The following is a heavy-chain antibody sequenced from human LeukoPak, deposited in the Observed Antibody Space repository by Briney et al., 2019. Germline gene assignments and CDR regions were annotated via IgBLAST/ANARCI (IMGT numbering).Heavy chain of an antibody. CDR2: ISSSGSTI. CDR1: GFTFSSYE. CDR3: AELGITMIGGV. J-gene: IGHJ6*04. V-gene: IGHV3-48*03. D-gene: IGHD3-10*02. Sequence: AGSLRLSCAASGFTFSSYEMNWVRQAPGPGLELVSYISSSGSTIYYADSVKVRFTISRDNAKNSLYLQMNSLRAEDTAVYYCAELGITMIGGVWGKGTTVTISS.